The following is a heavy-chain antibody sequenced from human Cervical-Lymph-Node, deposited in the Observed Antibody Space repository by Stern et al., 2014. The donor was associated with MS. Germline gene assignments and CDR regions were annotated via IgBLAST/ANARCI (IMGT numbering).Heavy chain of an antibody. V-gene: IGHV4-31*03. J-gene: IGHJ4*02. CDR1: GGSISSGNYY. Sequence: QLQLQESGPGLVKPSQTLSLTCTVSGGSISSGNYYWSWIRQPPGKGLEWIGSIYHSGSTYYNPPLKSRVTTSIDTSKNQFSLKLSSVTAADTAVYYCARGSREVLLPRFYFDYWGQGTLVTVSS. CDR3: ARGSREVLLPRFYFDY. D-gene: IGHD3-3*01. CDR2: IYHSGST.